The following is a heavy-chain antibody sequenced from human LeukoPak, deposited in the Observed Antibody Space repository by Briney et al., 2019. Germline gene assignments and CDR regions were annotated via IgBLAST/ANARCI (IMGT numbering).Heavy chain of an antibody. J-gene: IGHJ6*02. V-gene: IGHV1-8*01. D-gene: IGHD3-10*01. Sequence: ASVKVSCKASGYTFTSYDINWVRQATGQGLEWMGWMNPNSGNTGYAQKFQGRVTMTRNTSISTAYMELSSLRSEDTVVYYCLAPDGASGGGYYYYGMDVWGQGTTVTVSS. CDR2: MNPNSGNT. CDR1: GYTFTSYD. CDR3: LAPDGASGGGYYYYGMDV.